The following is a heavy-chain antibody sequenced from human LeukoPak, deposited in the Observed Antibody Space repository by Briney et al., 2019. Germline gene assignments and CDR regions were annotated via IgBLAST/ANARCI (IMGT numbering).Heavy chain of an antibody. D-gene: IGHD3-22*01. CDR3: AKEYDSSGWFDH. J-gene: IGHJ5*02. V-gene: IGHV3-23*01. Sequence: SGGSLRLSCAASGFTLRSYAMSWVRQAPGKGLEWVSAISGSGGSAYYADSVKVRFTISRDNSKKTLYLQMNSLRAEDTAVYYCAKEYDSSGWFDHWGQGTLVTVSS. CDR2: ISGSGGSA. CDR1: GFTLRSYA.